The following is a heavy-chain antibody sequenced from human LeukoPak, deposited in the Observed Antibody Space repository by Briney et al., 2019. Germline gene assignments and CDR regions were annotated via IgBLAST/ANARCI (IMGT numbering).Heavy chain of an antibody. V-gene: IGHV4-34*01. CDR1: GGSFSGYY. Sequence: SETLYLTCAVHGGSFSGYYWSWIRQPPGKGLEWIGEIDHSGATNYNPSLRSRVTISLDTSKNQFSLTLSSITAADTAVYYCAKAPYLSSGSWGQGTMVTVSS. D-gene: IGHD3-22*01. J-gene: IGHJ3*01. CDR3: AKAPYLSSGS. CDR2: IDHSGAT.